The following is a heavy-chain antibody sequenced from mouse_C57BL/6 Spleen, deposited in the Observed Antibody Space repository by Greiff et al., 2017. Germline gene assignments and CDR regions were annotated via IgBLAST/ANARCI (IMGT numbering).Heavy chain of an antibody. CDR2: IRLKSDNYAT. V-gene: IGHV6-3*01. D-gene: IGHD1-1*01. CDR3: TRLTTVGATNWYLDV. Sequence: EVKWVESGGGLVQPGGSMKLSCVSSGFAFRNYWMNWVRQSPEKGLELVAQIRLKSDNYATPYAESVRGRFTISRDDSKSRFHLKMNNLRAEDTGIYYSTRLTTVGATNWYLDVWGTGTTVTVSS. J-gene: IGHJ1*03. CDR1: GFAFRNYW.